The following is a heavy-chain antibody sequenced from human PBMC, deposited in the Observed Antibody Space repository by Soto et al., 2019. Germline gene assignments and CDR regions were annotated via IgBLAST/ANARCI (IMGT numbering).Heavy chain of an antibody. V-gene: IGHV3-33*01. CDR2: IWYDGSNK. J-gene: IGHJ4*02. D-gene: IGHD1-7*01. CDR3: ARDLNRNYLDNFDH. CDR1: GFTFSSYG. Sequence: PGGSLRLSCAASGFTFSSYGMHWVRQAPGKGLEWVAVIWYDGSNKYYADSVKGRFTISRDNSKNTLYLQMNSLRAEDTAVYYCARDLNRNYLDNFDHWGQGTLVTVSS.